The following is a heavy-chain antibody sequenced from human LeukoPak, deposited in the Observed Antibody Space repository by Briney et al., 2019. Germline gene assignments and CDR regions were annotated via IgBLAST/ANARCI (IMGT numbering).Heavy chain of an antibody. CDR1: GGPLRSYY. Sequence: SQTPSPTCTVSGGPLRSYYWGWVRQPPGEGLEWIGYMYSSGITNYNPSLKSRITISVDTSKNQFSLKLSSVTAADTAVYYCARLDDGRDYGMDVWGQGTTVTVSS. J-gene: IGHJ6*02. CDR3: ARLDDGRDYGMDV. D-gene: IGHD1-1*01. V-gene: IGHV4-59*08. CDR2: MYSSGIT.